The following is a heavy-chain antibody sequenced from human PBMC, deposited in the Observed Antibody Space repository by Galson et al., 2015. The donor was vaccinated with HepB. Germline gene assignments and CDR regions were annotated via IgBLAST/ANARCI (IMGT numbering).Heavy chain of an antibody. D-gene: IGHD2-21*01. CDR2: IRRDSVNT. Sequence: SLRLSCAASGFVFSNYNMGWVRQAPGKGLEWVSSIRRDSVNTYYLDSVRGRFTVSRDNAKNSVFLQMNSLRVEDTDIYYCARDLRDTYCGDCYGWFDPWGQGTLVTVSS. V-gene: IGHV3-21*06. J-gene: IGHJ5*02. CDR3: ARDLRDTYCGDCYGWFDP. CDR1: GFVFSNYN.